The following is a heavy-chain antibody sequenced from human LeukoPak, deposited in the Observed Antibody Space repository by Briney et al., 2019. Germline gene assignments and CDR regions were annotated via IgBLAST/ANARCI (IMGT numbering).Heavy chain of an antibody. CDR2: IYWDDDK. V-gene: IGHV2-5*02. D-gene: IGHD1-26*01. Sequence: SGPTLVKPTQTLTLTCTFSGFSLSTSGVGVGWIRQPPGKALEWLALIYWDDDKRYSPSLKSRLTITKDTSKNQVVLTMTNMDPVDTATYYCAHRLRWELGTAFDIWGQGTMVTVSS. CDR3: AHRLRWELGTAFDI. CDR1: GFSLSTSGVG. J-gene: IGHJ3*02.